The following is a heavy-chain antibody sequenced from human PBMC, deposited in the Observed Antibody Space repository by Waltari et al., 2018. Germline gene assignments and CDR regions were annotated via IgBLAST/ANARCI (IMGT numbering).Heavy chain of an antibody. Sequence: QVQLQESGPGLVKPSETLSLTCTVSGGSISSYYWSWIRQPPGKVREWIGYIYDSGSTNYNPSLKSRVTISVYTSKNQFSLKLGSVTAADTAVYYWARDLGIDAFDIWGQGTMVTVSS. J-gene: IGHJ3*02. D-gene: IGHD7-27*01. CDR3: ARDLGIDAFDI. V-gene: IGHV4-59*01. CDR1: GGSISSYY. CDR2: IYDSGST.